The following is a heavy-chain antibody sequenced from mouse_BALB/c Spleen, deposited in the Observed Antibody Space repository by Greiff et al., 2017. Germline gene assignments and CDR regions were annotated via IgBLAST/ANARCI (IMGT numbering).Heavy chain of an antibody. CDR2: ISSGGST. Sequence: EVQVVESGGGLVKPGGSLKLSCAASGFTFSSYAMSWVRQTPEKRLEWVASISSGGSTYYPDSVKGRFTISRDNARNILYLQMSSLRSEDTAMYYCARVTTAHYFDYWGQGTTLTVSS. V-gene: IGHV5-6-5*01. CDR3: ARVTTAHYFDY. D-gene: IGHD1-2*01. J-gene: IGHJ2*01. CDR1: GFTFSSYA.